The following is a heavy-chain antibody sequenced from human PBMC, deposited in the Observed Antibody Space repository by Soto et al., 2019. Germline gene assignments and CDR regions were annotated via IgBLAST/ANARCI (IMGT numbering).Heavy chain of an antibody. J-gene: IGHJ6*02. Sequence: QVQLVESGGGVVQPGRSLRLSCAASGFTFSSYGMHWVRQAPGKGLEWGAVISYDGSNKYYADSVKGRFTISRDNSKNTLYLQMNSLRAEDTAVYYCAKDLEYSSSSELNYYYYGMDVWGQGTTVTVSS. V-gene: IGHV3-30*18. CDR1: GFTFSSYG. D-gene: IGHD6-6*01. CDR2: ISYDGSNK. CDR3: AKDLEYSSSSELNYYYYGMDV.